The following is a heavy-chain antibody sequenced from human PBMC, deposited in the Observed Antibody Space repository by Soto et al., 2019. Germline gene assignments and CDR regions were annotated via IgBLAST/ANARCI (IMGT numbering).Heavy chain of an antibody. D-gene: IGHD3-22*01. J-gene: IGHJ4*02. CDR2: ITGSGGIT. CDR3: AIHTTSYYDSTGPGDYFDY. V-gene: IGHV3-23*01. Sequence: PGGSLRLSCAASGFTFSSNAMSWVRQVPGKGLEWVSGITGSGGITHYADSVKGRFTISRDNSRNTLHLQMNYLRVEDTAVYFCAIHTTSYYDSTGPGDYFDYWGQGTLVTVSS. CDR1: GFTFSSNA.